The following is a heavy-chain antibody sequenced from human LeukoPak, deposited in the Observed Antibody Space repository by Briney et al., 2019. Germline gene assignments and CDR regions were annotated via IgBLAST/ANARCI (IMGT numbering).Heavy chain of an antibody. CDR1: GFTFSRYS. Sequence: GGSLRLSCAASGFTFSRYSMDWVRQAPGRGLEWVSYISSSSSTKHYAESVKGRFTISRDNAKNSLYLQMNSLRDEDTAVYYCTLGVDAFDIWGQGTMVTVSS. CDR2: ISSSSSTK. CDR3: TLGVDAFDI. V-gene: IGHV3-48*02. D-gene: IGHD3-16*01. J-gene: IGHJ3*02.